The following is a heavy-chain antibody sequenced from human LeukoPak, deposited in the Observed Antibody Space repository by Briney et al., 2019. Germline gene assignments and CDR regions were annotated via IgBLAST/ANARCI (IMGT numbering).Heavy chain of an antibody. CDR2: IKQDGSEK. J-gene: IGHJ4*02. V-gene: IGHV3-7*01. Sequence: PGGSLRLSCAASGFTFSSYWMSWVRQAPGKGLEWVADIKQDGSEKYYVDSVKGRFTISRDNAKNSLYLQMNSLRAEDTAVYYCARDLDYYGSGSYRHWGQGTLVTVSS. CDR1: GFTFSSYW. D-gene: IGHD3-10*01. CDR3: ARDLDYYGSGSYRH.